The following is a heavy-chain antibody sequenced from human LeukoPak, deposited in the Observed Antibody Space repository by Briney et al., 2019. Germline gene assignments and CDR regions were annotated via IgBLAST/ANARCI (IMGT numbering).Heavy chain of an antibody. CDR1: GGSFSGYY. CDR3: ARGLDAYKGGNY. Sequence: SETLSLTCTVYGGSFSGYYRSWIRQPPGKGLEWIGEVQPSGSTNYNPSLESRVTISVDTSKNQFSLKLTSVTAADTAVYYCARGLDAYKGGNYWGQGTLVTVSS. CDR2: VQPSGST. D-gene: IGHD5-24*01. J-gene: IGHJ4*02. V-gene: IGHV4-34*01.